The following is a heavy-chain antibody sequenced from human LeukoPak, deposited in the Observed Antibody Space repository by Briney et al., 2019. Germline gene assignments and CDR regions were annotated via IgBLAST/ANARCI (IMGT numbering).Heavy chain of an antibody. J-gene: IGHJ4*02. CDR2: IKSIPNGATT. Sequence: PGGPLRLSCVASGFIFSNTWMSWVRQAPGKGLEWVALIKSIPNGATTDYAAPVKGRFTISRDDSKNTVYLQMNSLKTEDTALYYCATDRPDYWGQGTLVTVSS. CDR1: GFIFSNTW. V-gene: IGHV3-15*01. CDR3: ATDRPDY.